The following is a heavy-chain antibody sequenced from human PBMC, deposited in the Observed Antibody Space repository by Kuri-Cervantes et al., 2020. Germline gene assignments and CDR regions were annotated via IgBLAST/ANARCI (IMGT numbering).Heavy chain of an antibody. Sequence: GESLKISCAASGFTFSSYAMHWVRQAPGKGLEWVAIISYDGSNKFHADSVKGRFTISRGNSKNTLYLQMNSLRAEDTAVYYCSCLYGDFDYWGQGTLVTVSS. CDR1: GFTFSSYA. CDR2: ISYDGSNK. D-gene: IGHD4/OR15-4a*01. V-gene: IGHV3-30-3*01. J-gene: IGHJ4*02. CDR3: SCLYGDFDY.